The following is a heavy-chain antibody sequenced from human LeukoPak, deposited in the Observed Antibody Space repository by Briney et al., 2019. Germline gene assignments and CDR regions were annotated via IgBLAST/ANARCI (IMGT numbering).Heavy chain of an antibody. D-gene: IGHD6-19*01. V-gene: IGHV3-23*01. Sequence: SGGSLRLSCAASGFTFSNYAMSWVRQAPGKGLEWVSVISGSGDRTYYADSVKGRFTISRDNPKNTLYIQMSSLTAEDTAIYYCAKDRRDSSGWFRTDDYWGQGTLVTVSS. CDR1: GFTFSNYA. CDR2: ISGSGDRT. CDR3: AKDRRDSSGWFRTDDY. J-gene: IGHJ4*02.